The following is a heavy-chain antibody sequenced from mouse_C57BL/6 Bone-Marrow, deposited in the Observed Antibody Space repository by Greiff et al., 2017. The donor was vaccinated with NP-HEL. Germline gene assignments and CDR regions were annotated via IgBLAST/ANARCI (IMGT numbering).Heavy chain of an antibody. CDR3: ARTSWYFDV. CDR2: IWSGGST. J-gene: IGHJ1*03. CDR1: GFSLTSYG. V-gene: IGHV2-2*01. Sequence: VQLQESGPGLVQPSQSLSITCTVSGFSLTSYGVHWVRQSPGKGLEWLGVIWSGGSTDYTEAFISRTSISKTNSNSQVFFKMNRRQADDTAIYYCARTSWYFDVWGTGTTVTVSS.